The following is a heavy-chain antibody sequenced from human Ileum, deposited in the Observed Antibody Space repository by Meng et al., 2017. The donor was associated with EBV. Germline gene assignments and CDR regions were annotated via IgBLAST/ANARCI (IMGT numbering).Heavy chain of an antibody. D-gene: IGHD7-27*01. V-gene: IGHV1-2*06. J-gene: IGHJ4*02. Sequence: QVQLVQSGAEVKKPGASVKFSCKASGYTFTGYYMHWVRQAPGQGLEWMGRINPNSGATEYAQNFQGRVTMTRDTSISTAYMELSSLRSDDAAIYYCVRANLGSADYWGQGTLVTVAS. CDR1: GYTFTGYY. CDR2: INPNSGAT. CDR3: VRANLGSADY.